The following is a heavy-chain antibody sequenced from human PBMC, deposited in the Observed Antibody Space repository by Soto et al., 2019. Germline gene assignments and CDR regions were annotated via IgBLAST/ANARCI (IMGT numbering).Heavy chain of an antibody. CDR3: AVLDNIAAAGYYYYMDV. CDR2: INPSGGST. J-gene: IGHJ6*03. CDR1: GYTFTSYY. V-gene: IGHV1-46*03. Sequence: VKVSCKASGYTFTSYYMHWVRQAPGQGLEWMGIINPSGGSTSYAQKFQGRVTMTRDTSTSTVYMELSSLRSEDTAVYYCAVLDNIAAAGYYYYMDVWGKGTTVTVSS. D-gene: IGHD6-13*01.